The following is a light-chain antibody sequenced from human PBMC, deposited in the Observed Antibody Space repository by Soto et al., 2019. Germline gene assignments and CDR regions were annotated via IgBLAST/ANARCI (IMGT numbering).Light chain of an antibody. V-gene: IGKV1-5*01. J-gene: IGKJ4*01. CDR1: QTISGW. Sequence: DIQMTQSPSTLSASVGDGVTITCRASQTISGWLAWYQQRPGKAPKRLISDASNLESGVPSRFSGSGYGTEFTLTISSLQPDDFATYYCQQYNTYSSLTFGGGTKVDIK. CDR3: QQYNTYSSLT. CDR2: DAS.